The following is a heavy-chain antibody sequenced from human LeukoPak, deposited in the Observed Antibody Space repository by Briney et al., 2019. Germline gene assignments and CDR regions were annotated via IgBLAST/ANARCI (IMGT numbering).Heavy chain of an antibody. J-gene: IGHJ6*03. CDR3: AREENREYYMDV. D-gene: IGHD3-10*01. V-gene: IGHV1-69*05. CDR2: IIPICGTA. Sequence: SSVKVSCKASVGTFSSYAISWVRQAPGQGREGMGGIIPICGTANCAQKFQGRGTITTDESTSTAYMELSSLRSEDTAVYYCAREENREYYMDVWGKGTTVTVSS. CDR1: VGTFSSYA.